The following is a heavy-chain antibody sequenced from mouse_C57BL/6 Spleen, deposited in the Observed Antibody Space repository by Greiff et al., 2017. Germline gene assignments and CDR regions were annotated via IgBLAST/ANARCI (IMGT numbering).Heavy chain of an antibody. CDR2: IYPSDSET. Sequence: VQLQQPGAELVRPGSSVKLSCKASGYTFTSYWMAWVKQRPGQGLEWIGNIYPSDSETHYNQKFKDKATLTVDKSSSTAYMQLSSLTSEDSAVYYCARVYDGYDGAMDYWGQGTSVTVSS. CDR1: GYTFTSYW. V-gene: IGHV1-61*01. CDR3: ARVYDGYDGAMDY. D-gene: IGHD2-3*01. J-gene: IGHJ4*01.